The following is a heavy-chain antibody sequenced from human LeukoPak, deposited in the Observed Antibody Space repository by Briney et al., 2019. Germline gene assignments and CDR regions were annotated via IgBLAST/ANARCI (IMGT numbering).Heavy chain of an antibody. CDR3: AKEIWPTVTTPGLTYFDY. V-gene: IGHV3-13*01. D-gene: IGHD4-17*01. J-gene: IGHJ4*02. CDR1: GFTFSNYD. CDR2: IDTAGDT. Sequence: GGTLRLSCAASGFTFSNYDMHWVRQVIGKGLEWVSAIDTAGDTYYLGSVKGRFTISRENAKNSFSLQMNSLRAEDTALYYCAKEIWPTVTTPGLTYFDYWGQGALVTVSS.